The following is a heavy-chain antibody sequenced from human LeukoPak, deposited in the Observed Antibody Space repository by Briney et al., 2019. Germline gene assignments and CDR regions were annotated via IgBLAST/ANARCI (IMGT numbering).Heavy chain of an antibody. CDR1: GFTFSSYA. J-gene: IGHJ4*02. CDR3: ARAEGSGSRERFDY. Sequence: GGSLRLSCAASGFTFSSYAMSWVRQAPGKGLVWVSRINSDGSSTSYADSVKGRFTISRDNAKNSLYLQMNRLRAEDTAMYYCARAEGSGSRERFDYWGQGTLVTASS. V-gene: IGHV3-74*01. D-gene: IGHD3-10*01. CDR2: INSDGSST.